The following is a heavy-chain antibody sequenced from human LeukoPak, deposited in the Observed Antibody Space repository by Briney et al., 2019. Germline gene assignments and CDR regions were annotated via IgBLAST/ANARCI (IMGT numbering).Heavy chain of an antibody. Sequence: GGSLRLSCAASGFTFSSYGMHWVRQAPGKGLEWVAVISYDGSNKYYADSVKGRFTISRDNSKNTLYLRMNSLRAEDTAVYYCAKSPIKAVAGYVAYFDYWGQGTLVTVSS. CDR3: AKSPIKAVAGYVAYFDY. CDR1: GFTFSSYG. CDR2: ISYDGSNK. J-gene: IGHJ4*02. V-gene: IGHV3-30*18. D-gene: IGHD6-19*01.